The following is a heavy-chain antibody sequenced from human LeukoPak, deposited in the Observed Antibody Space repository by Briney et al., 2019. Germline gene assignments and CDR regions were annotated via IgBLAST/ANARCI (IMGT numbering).Heavy chain of an antibody. CDR3: ARGSSNTGFAY. D-gene: IGHD1-14*01. V-gene: IGHV3-7*01. Sequence: GGSLRLSCVGSEFIFSNYWMSWVRQAPGKGLEWVANIKQDGSETYSVDSVKGRFTISRDNAKNSLYLQMNSLRAEDTAIYYCARGSSNTGFAYWGQGTLVTVSS. CDR1: EFIFSNYW. CDR2: IKQDGSET. J-gene: IGHJ4*02.